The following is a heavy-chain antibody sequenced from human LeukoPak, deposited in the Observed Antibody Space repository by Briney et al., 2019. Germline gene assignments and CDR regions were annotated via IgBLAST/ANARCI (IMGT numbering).Heavy chain of an antibody. Sequence: PGGSLRLSCAASGFTFSSYSMNWVRQAPGKGLEWVAVISYDGSNKYYADSVKGRFTISRDNSKNTLYLQMNSLRAEDTAVYYCAKGPAYCSGGSCYSSPLNYWGQGTLVTVSS. CDR1: GFTFSSYS. CDR3: AKGPAYCSGGSCYSSPLNY. V-gene: IGHV3-30*18. D-gene: IGHD2-15*01. J-gene: IGHJ4*02. CDR2: ISYDGSNK.